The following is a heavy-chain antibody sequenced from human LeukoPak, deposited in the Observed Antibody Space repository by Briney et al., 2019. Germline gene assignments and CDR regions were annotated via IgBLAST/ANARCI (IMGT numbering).Heavy chain of an antibody. CDR1: GGSISSGGYY. CDR2: IYYSGST. J-gene: IGHJ4*02. D-gene: IGHD3-16*02. V-gene: IGHV4-31*03. CDR3: ASYDYVWGSYRLGY. Sequence: PSETLSLTCTVSGGSISSGGYYWSWIRQHPGKGLEWIGYIYYSGSTYYNPSLKSRVTISVDTSKNQFSLKLSSVTAADTAVYYCASYDYVWGSYRLGYWGQGTLVTVSS.